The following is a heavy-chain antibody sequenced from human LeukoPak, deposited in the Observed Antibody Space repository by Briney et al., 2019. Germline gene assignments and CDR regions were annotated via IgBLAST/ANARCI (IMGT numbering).Heavy chain of an antibody. J-gene: IGHJ5*01. CDR1: GFTFDSYA. Sequence: PGGSLRPSCSASGFTFDSYAMGWVRQAPGMGLEWVSSISRSGDASFYAASVRGRFSISRDNSKNTLYLQMGSLGADDTALYYCAKDLLPTWHNWFDSWGQGTLVTVSS. D-gene: IGHD5-12*01. V-gene: IGHV3-23*01. CDR3: AKDLLPTWHNWFDS. CDR2: ISRSGDAS.